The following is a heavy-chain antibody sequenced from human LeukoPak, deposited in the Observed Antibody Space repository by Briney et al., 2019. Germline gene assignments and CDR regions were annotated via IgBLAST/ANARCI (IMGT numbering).Heavy chain of an antibody. CDR3: ASLAASPQYYYDSSIKAFDI. CDR1: GGSFSGYY. CDR2: INHSGST. V-gene: IGHV4-34*01. Sequence: PSETLSLTCAVYGGSFSGYYWSWIRQPPGKGLEWIGEINHSGSTNYNPSLKSRVTISVDTSKNQFSLKLSSVTAADTAVYYCASLAASPQYYYDSSIKAFDIWGQGTMVTVSS. J-gene: IGHJ3*02. D-gene: IGHD3-22*01.